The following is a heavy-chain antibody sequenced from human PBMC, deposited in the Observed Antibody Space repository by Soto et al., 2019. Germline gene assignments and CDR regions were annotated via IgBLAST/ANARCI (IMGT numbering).Heavy chain of an antibody. D-gene: IGHD1-1*01. CDR2: IYYSGST. CDR1: GGSISSYY. Sequence: PSKTLSLTCTVSGGSISSYYWSWIRQPPGKGLEWIGYIYYSGSTNYNPSLKSRVTISVDTSKNQFSLKLSSVTAADTAVYYCARRYGYSFDYWGQGALVTVS. V-gene: IGHV4-59*08. J-gene: IGHJ4*02. CDR3: ARRYGYSFDY.